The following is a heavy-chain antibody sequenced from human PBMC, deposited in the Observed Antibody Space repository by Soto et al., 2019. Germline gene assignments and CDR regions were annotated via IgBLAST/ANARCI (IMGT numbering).Heavy chain of an antibody. Sequence: ASVKVSCKASGYTFTSYYMNWVRQAPGQGLEWLGIINPNGGYTNYAQKLQGRVTMTTDTSTSTAYMELRSLRSDDTAVYYCARGVPVAGRFNWFDPWGQGTLVTVSS. CDR1: GYTFTSYY. CDR3: ARGVPVAGRFNWFDP. D-gene: IGHD6-19*01. J-gene: IGHJ5*02. CDR2: INPNGGYT. V-gene: IGHV1-46*01.